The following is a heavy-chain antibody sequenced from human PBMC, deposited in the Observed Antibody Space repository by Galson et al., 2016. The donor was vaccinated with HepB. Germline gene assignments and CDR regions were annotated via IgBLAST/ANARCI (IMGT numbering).Heavy chain of an antibody. CDR3: ARGSGATNWGGYFDY. CDR1: GFTFSSYA. Sequence: SLRLSCAASGFTFSSYAMSWVRQAPGKGLEWVSSISNTGGSRYYADSVTGRFSISRDSLQNTVYLQMDSLRAEDTAVYYCARGSGATNWGGYFDYGGQGTLVTV. J-gene: IGHJ4*02. CDR2: ISNTGGSR. D-gene: IGHD1-26*01. V-gene: IGHV3-23*01.